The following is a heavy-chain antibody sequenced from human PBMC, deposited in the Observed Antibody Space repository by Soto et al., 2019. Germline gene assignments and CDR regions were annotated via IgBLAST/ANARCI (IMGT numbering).Heavy chain of an antibody. CDR3: PRFHKYSEANWFDP. Sequence: SETLSLTCTVSGGSIRSFSWSWIRQPPGRGLEWIGYIYTSGSTNYNPSLKSRATISVDTSKNQFSLTLTSVTAADTAVYYCPRFHKYSEANWFDPWGQGTLVTVSS. CDR1: GGSIRSFS. CDR2: IYTSGST. D-gene: IGHD2-15*01. J-gene: IGHJ5*02. V-gene: IGHV4-4*09.